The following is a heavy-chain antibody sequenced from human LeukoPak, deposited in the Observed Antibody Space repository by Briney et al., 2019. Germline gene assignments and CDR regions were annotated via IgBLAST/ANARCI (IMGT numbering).Heavy chain of an antibody. J-gene: IGHJ4*02. D-gene: IGHD1-26*01. CDR3: AKSRGSYWVPEFDY. CDR2: ISGRGGST. V-gene: IGHV3-23*01. CDR1: GFTFSNYA. Sequence: GGSLRLSCAASGFTFSNYAMNWVRQTPGKGLEWVAGISGRGGSTFYVDSVKGRFTISRDNSKNTLYLQMNSLRAEDTAIYYCAKSRGSYWVPEFDYWGQGTLSPSPQ.